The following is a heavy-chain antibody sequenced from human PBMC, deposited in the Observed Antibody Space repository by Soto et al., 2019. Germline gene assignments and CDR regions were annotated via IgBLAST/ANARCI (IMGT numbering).Heavy chain of an antibody. D-gene: IGHD1-1*01. CDR3: ARADGNWSTFDI. CDR2: INPNTGVT. Sequence: QVHLSQSGAEVQTPGASVKVSCKASGYTFTGYYIQWVRQAPGQGLEWMGWINPNTGVTNFAQGFHGRLTMTRDTSINTAYMELARLTSDDTAVYYCARADGNWSTFDIWGQGTLVTVSS. V-gene: IGHV1-2*02. CDR1: GYTFTGYY. J-gene: IGHJ3*02.